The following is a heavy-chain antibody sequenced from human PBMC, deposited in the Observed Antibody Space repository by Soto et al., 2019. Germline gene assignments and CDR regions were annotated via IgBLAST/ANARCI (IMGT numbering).Heavy chain of an antibody. CDR2: ISSSSSTI. D-gene: IGHD6-13*01. Sequence: GFLRLYCAASGFTFSSYSMNWVRQAPGKGLEWVSYISSSSSTIYYADSVKGRFTISRDNAKNSLYLQMNSLRAEDTAVYYCARHPERIAQIGWFDPWGQGTLVTVSS. CDR3: ARHPERIAQIGWFDP. CDR1: GFTFSSYS. V-gene: IGHV3-48*01. J-gene: IGHJ5*02.